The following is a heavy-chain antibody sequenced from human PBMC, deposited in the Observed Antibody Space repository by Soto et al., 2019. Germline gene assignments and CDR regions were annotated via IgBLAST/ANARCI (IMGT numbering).Heavy chain of an antibody. J-gene: IGHJ4*02. V-gene: IGHV3-9*01. CDR1: GFTFDDYV. CDR2: ISWNSGNI. D-gene: IGHD3-16*01. CDR3: ARGLSAVPSYLDS. Sequence: EVQLVESGGGLVQPGRSLRLSCVASGFTFDDYVMHWVRQVPGKGLEWVSGISWNSGNIDYADSVKGRFTISRDNAMNSLYLQMNSLRPEDTAIYYCARGLSAVPSYLDSWGQGTLVTVSS.